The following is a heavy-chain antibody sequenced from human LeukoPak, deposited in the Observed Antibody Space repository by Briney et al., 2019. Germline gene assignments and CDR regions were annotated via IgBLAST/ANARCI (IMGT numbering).Heavy chain of an antibody. D-gene: IGHD3-10*01. CDR1: GFTFSSYE. V-gene: IGHV3-48*03. CDR2: ISSGGTTI. Sequence: PGGSLRPSCAASGFTFSSYEMNWVRQAPGKGLEWVSYISSGGTTIYYADSVKGRFTISRDNAKNSLYLQMNSLRAEDTAVYYCTRERSNVVPWDYFDYWGQGALVTVSS. J-gene: IGHJ4*02. CDR3: TRERSNVVPWDYFDY.